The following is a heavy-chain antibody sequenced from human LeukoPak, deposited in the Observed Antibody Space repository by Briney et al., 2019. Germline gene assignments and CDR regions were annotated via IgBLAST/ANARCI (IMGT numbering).Heavy chain of an antibody. J-gene: IGHJ6*03. Sequence: SVKVSCKASGGTFSSYAISWVRQAPGQGLEWMGGIIPIFGTANYAQKFQGRVTITTDESTSTAYMELSSLRSEDTAVYYCASGEVVPAAEYYYYMDVWGKGTTVTASS. CDR2: IIPIFGTA. CDR1: GGTFSSYA. V-gene: IGHV1-69*05. CDR3: ASGEVVPAAEYYYYMDV. D-gene: IGHD2-2*01.